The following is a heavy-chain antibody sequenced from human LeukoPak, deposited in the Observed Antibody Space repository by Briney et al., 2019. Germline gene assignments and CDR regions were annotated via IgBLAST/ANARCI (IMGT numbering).Heavy chain of an antibody. Sequence: GGSLRLSCAASGFTFSSYWMHWVRQVPGKGLVWVSRINTDGSSTSYADSVKGRFTISRDNAKNTLYLQMNTLRAEDTAVYYCGRGGYWLDPWGQGTLVTISS. CDR1: GFTFSSYW. CDR2: INTDGSST. V-gene: IGHV3-74*01. J-gene: IGHJ5*02. CDR3: GRGGYWLDP.